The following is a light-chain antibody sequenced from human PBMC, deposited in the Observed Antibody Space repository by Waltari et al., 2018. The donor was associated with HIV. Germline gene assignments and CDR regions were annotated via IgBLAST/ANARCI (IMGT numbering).Light chain of an antibody. CDR2: RNN. J-gene: IGLJ2*01. CDR1: TPHIGSND. Sequence: SVLTQPPSASGTPGQRVTISCSGSTPHIGSNDVFWYHHLPGAAPKLLIHRNNQRPSGVPDRFSGPTSGTSASLAISGLRSEDEADYYCVAWDDSLRGVLFGGGTKVAAL. CDR3: VAWDDSLRGVL. V-gene: IGLV1-47*01.